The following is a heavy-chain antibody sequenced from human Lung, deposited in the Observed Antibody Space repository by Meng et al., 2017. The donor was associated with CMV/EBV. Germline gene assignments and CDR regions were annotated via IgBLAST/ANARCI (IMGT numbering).Heavy chain of an antibody. CDR1: GDSITNHNW. J-gene: IGHJ1*01. D-gene: IGHD3-10*01. CDR3: LRRSGGSV. CDR2: IPHRGSR. Sequence: VSDPALVKPPETLYLTCAVPGDSITNHNWWAAVAQPPGKGLEWIGEIPHRGSRAYNPSLKSRVSMSIDKSKNQFSLKLTSVTAADTAVYHCLRRSGGSVWGQGTLVTVSS. V-gene: IGHV4-4*03.